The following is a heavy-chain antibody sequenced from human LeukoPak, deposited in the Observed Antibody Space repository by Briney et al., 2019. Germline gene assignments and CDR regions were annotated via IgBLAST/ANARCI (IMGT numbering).Heavy chain of an antibody. V-gene: IGHV4-59*01. CDR1: GGSISSYY. J-gene: IGHJ5*02. CDR3: ARDLPTLIPGFDP. CDR2: TYYTGST. Sequence: PSETLSLTCTVSGGSISSYYWSWIRQPPGKGLEWIGYTYYTGSTNYNPSLKSRVTISVDTSKNQFSLKLRSVTAADTAVYYCARDLPTLIPGFDPWGQGTLVTVSS.